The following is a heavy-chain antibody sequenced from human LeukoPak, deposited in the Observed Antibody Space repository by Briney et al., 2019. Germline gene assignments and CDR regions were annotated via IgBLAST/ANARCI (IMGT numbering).Heavy chain of an antibody. J-gene: IGHJ3*02. D-gene: IGHD3-16*01. CDR2: FDPEDGET. CDR1: GHTLSELA. CDR3: AYRPPGDESFDI. V-gene: IGHV1-24*01. Sequence: ASVTVSCKVSGHTLSELAMHWVRQAPGKGREWMGGFDPEDGETIYAQKFQGRVTMTEDTSTDTAYMELSSPRSEDTAVYYCAYRPPGDESFDIWGQGTMVTVSS.